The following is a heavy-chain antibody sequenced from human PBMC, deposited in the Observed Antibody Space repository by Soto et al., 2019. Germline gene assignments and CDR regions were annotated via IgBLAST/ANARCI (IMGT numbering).Heavy chain of an antibody. V-gene: IGHV3-66*01. D-gene: IGHD2-2*01. CDR1: GFTVSTNY. CDR2: IYSGGST. Sequence: EVQLVESGGGLVQPGGSLRLSCSASGFTVSTNYMTWVRQAPGKGLEWVSTIYSGGSTYYADSVKGRFTISRDKSENTLYLRKNIMRDEDTAVYYCALAPTATQWAAYFQPWGQGTLVTVSP. CDR3: ALAPTATQWAAYFQP. J-gene: IGHJ1*01.